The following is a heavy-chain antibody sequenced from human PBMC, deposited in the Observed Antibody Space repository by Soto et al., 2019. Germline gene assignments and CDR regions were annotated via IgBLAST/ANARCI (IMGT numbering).Heavy chain of an antibody. J-gene: IGHJ6*03. Sequence: GDSLEISCKGSGYSFTNYWIVWVRQMPGKGLDCMAIIYPGDSDIRYNPSFQGQVTLSADKSISTAYLHWNSLKASDTAMYYCARQPENGQWYVWGTGTTVTVS. V-gene: IGHV5-51*01. CDR1: GYSFTNYW. CDR2: IYPGDSDI. D-gene: IGHD6-19*01. CDR3: ARQPENGQWYV.